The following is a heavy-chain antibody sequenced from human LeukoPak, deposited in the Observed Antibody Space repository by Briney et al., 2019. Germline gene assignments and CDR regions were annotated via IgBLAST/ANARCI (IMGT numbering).Heavy chain of an antibody. CDR1: GGTLSSHA. CDR3: ARDLPFEWELPDPRFDY. V-gene: IGHV1-69*13. Sequence: SVKVSCKASGGTLSSHAISWVRQAPGQGLEWMGGIIPIFGTTNYAQKFQGRVTISADESTNTAYMELSSLRSEDTAVYYCARDLPFEWELPDPRFDYWGQGTLVTVSS. J-gene: IGHJ4*02. CDR2: IIPIFGTT. D-gene: IGHD1-26*01.